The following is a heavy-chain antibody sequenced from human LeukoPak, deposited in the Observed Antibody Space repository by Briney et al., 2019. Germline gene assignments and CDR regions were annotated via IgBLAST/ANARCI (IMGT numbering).Heavy chain of an antibody. V-gene: IGHV4-38-2*01. CDR3: ARRRSTSRKDFDY. Sequence: SETLSLACAVSGYSISSGYYWGWIRQPPGKGLEWTGSIYHSGSTYYNPSLKSRVTISVDTSKNQFSLKLSSVTAADTAVYYCARRRSTSRKDFDYWGQGTLVTVSS. J-gene: IGHJ4*02. CDR2: IYHSGST. CDR1: GYSISSGYY. D-gene: IGHD3-3*01.